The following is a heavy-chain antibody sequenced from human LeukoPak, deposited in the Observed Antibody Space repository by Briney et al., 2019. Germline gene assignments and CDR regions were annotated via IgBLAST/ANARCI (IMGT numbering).Heavy chain of an antibody. D-gene: IGHD6-13*01. Sequence: PGRSLRLSCAASGFPFSSFAMHWVRQAPGKGLEWVALISYDGSNKYYADSVKGRFTIPRDNSKNTLYLQMNSLRAEDTAVYYCWGAAAGLPFDYWGQGTLVTVSS. CDR3: WGAAAGLPFDY. CDR1: GFPFSSFA. V-gene: IGHV3-30*03. J-gene: IGHJ4*02. CDR2: ISYDGSNK.